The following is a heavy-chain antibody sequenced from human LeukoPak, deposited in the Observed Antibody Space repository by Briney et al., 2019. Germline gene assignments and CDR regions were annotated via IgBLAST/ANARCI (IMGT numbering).Heavy chain of an antibody. V-gene: IGHV4-39*07. CDR1: GGSIPTKNFY. D-gene: IGHD3-10*01. J-gene: IGHJ4*02. CDR3: ARVSLVRGAPDYYFDY. CDR2: VFYSGRT. Sequence: SETLSLTCTVSGGSIPTKNFYWGWIRQPPGKGLEWIGSVFYSGRTYYNPSLKSRVTIFVDPSKNQFSLKLSSVTAADTAVYYCARVSLVRGAPDYYFDYWGQGTLVTVSS.